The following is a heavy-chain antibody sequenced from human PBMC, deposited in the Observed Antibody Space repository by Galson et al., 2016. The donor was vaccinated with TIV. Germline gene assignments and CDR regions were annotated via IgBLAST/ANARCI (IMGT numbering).Heavy chain of an antibody. CDR3: ARITVGGIWNAIDI. Sequence: SLRLSCAASGFTFDDYGMSWVRQVPGKGLEWVSDINWNGAATGYADSVQGRFTISIDNARKSVHLRMNSLRVEDTAFYYCARITVGGIWNAIDIWGQGTMVSVSP. CDR1: GFTFDDYG. V-gene: IGHV3-20*04. CDR2: INWNGAAT. J-gene: IGHJ3*02. D-gene: IGHD3-3*01.